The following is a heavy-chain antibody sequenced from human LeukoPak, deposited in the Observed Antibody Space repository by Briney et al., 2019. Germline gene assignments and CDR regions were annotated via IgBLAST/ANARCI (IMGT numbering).Heavy chain of an antibody. V-gene: IGHV4-39*07. Sequence: ASETLSLTCTVSGGSISSSSYYWGRIRQPPGKGLEWIGSICYSGSTYYNPSLKSRVTISVDTSKNQFSLKLSSVTAADTAVYYCASRAAAGTFDYWGQETLVTVSS. CDR2: ICYSGST. CDR3: ASRAAAGTFDY. D-gene: IGHD6-13*01. J-gene: IGHJ4*02. CDR1: GGSISSSSYY.